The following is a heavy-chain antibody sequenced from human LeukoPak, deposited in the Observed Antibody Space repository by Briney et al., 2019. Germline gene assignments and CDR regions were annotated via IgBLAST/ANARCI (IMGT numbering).Heavy chain of an antibody. Sequence: GGSLRLSCVASGFPFSGYWMDWVRQAPGKGMEWVANINQDGTTQYFAPSVKGRFSISRDNAKNSLYLQVNSLRAEDTAVYYCSRSLDYLGQGALVTVSS. J-gene: IGHJ4*02. V-gene: IGHV3-7*01. CDR3: SRSLDY. CDR1: GFPFSGYW. CDR2: INQDGTTQ.